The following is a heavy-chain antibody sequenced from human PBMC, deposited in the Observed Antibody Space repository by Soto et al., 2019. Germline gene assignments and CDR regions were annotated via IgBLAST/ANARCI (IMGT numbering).Heavy chain of an antibody. CDR1: GGTFSSYA. D-gene: IGHD2-2*01. CDR2: IIPIFGTA. J-gene: IGHJ4*02. CDR3: ARNFDLGYCSSSSCYGTFDH. Sequence: QVQLVQSGAEVKKPGSSVKVSCKASGGTFSSYAISWVRQAPGQGLEWMGGIIPIFGTANYAQKFQGRVTITADEPTRTAYMELSSLRSEGTAVYYCARNFDLGYCSSSSCYGTFDHWGQGTLVTVSS. V-gene: IGHV1-69*01.